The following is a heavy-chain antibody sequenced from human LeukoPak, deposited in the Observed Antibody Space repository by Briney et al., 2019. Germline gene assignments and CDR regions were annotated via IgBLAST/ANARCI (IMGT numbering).Heavy chain of an antibody. V-gene: IGHV4-34*01. CDR1: GGSFSGYY. CDR2: INHSGST. CDR3: ARGTGTTVLYYYYGMDV. Sequence: SETLSLTCAVYGGSFSGYYWSWIRQPPGKGLEWIGEINHSGSTNYNPSLKSRVTISVDTSKNQFSLKLSSVTAADTAVYYCARGTGTTVLYYYYGMDVWDKGTTVTVSS. J-gene: IGHJ6*04. D-gene: IGHD1-1*01.